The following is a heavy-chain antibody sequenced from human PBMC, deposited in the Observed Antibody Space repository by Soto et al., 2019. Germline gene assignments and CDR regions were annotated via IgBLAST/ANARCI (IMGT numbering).Heavy chain of an antibody. CDR1: GFTFSSYA. V-gene: IGHV3-23*01. J-gene: IGHJ4*02. D-gene: IGHD6-13*01. CDR2: ISGSGGST. CDR3: AKSLYSSWYAFLDY. Sequence: GGSLRLSCAASGFTFSSYAMSWVRQAPGKGLEWVSAISGSGGSTYYADSVKGRFTISRDNSKNTLYLQMNSLRAEDTAVYYCAKSLYSSWYAFLDYWGQGTLVTVSS.